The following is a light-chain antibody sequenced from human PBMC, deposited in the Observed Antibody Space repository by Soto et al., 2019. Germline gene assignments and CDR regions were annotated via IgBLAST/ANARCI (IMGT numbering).Light chain of an antibody. CDR3: CSYASGSIYV. V-gene: IGLV2-14*01. Sequence: QSALTQTASVSGSPGQSITISCTGTSSDVGAFNYVSWYLQYPGKAPKLMIYEVGNRPSGVSNRFSGSKSGNTASLTISGLQAEDEADYYCCSYASGSIYVFGTGTQLTVL. CDR2: EVG. CDR1: SSDVGAFNY. J-gene: IGLJ1*01.